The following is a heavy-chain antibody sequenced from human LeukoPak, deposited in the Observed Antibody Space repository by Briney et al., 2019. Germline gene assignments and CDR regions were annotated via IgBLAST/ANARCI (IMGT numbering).Heavy chain of an antibody. V-gene: IGHV3-64*01. D-gene: IGHD3-3*01. CDR3: ARFYYDFWSGYQPLDY. CDR2: ISSNGGST. Sequence: GGSLRLSCAASGFTFSSYAMHWVRQAPGKGLEYVSAISSNGGSTYYANSVKGRFTISRDNSKNTLYLQMGSLRAEDMAVYYCARFYYDFWSGYQPLDYWGQGTLVTVSS. J-gene: IGHJ4*02. CDR1: GFTFSSYA.